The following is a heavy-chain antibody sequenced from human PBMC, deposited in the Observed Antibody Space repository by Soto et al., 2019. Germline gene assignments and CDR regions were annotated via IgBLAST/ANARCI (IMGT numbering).Heavy chain of an antibody. V-gene: IGHV2-5*02. CDR1: GFSLSTSGVG. D-gene: IGHD3-22*01. Sequence: QITLKESGPTLVKPTQTLTLTCTFSGFSLSTSGVGVGWIRQPPGKALEWLALIYWDDDKRYSPSLKSRLTITKDTSKNQVVLTMTNMDPVDTATYYCAHIVDYYDSSSAFDIWGQGTMVTVSS. CDR3: AHIVDYYDSSSAFDI. J-gene: IGHJ3*02. CDR2: IYWDDDK.